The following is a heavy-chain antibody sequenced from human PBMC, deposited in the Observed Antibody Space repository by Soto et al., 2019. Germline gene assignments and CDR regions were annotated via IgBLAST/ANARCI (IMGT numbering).Heavy chain of an antibody. J-gene: IGHJ6*02. CDR3: ARHVPAAGYYYGMDV. CDR1: GGTFSSYA. V-gene: IGHV1-69*12. CDR2: IIPIFGTA. Sequence: QVQLVQSGAEVKKPGSSVKVSCKASGGTFSSYAISWVRQAPGQALEWMGGIIPIFGTATYAQKFQGRVTITADESTSTAYMELSSLRSEDTAVYYCARHVPAAGYYYGMDVWGQGTTVTVSS. D-gene: IGHD2-2*01.